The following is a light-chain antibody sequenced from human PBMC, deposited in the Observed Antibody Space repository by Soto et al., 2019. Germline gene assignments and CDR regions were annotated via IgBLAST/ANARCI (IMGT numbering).Light chain of an antibody. CDR2: GAS. V-gene: IGKV3-20*01. CDR3: QQYGTPRSVT. CDR1: QSADSNY. Sequence: EIVLTHSPGTLSLSPVEEATLSFSASQSADSNYLAWYQQKPGQTPRLIIYGASGRADGIPHRFSGSGFGTDFTLTISKVEPEDFAVYYCQQYGTPRSVTFGQGTRLEIK. J-gene: IGKJ5*01.